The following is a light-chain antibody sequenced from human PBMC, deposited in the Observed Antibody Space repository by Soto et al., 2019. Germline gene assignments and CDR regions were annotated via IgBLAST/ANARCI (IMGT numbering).Light chain of an antibody. CDR1: HSISAY. J-gene: IGKJ2*01. CDR2: DAT. Sequence: EVVLTQSPATLSLSPGERGTLSCRASHSISAYLVWYQQKPGQTPRLLMSDATTRATGIPARFSGSGSGTDFTLTISGLEPEDSAVYYCQQRSTGPYTGGRGTKLEIK. V-gene: IGKV3-11*01. CDR3: QQRSTGPYT.